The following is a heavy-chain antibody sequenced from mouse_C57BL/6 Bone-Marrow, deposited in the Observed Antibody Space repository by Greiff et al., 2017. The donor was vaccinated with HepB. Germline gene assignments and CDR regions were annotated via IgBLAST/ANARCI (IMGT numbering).Heavy chain of an antibody. Sequence: EVKLVESGGGLVKPGGSLKLSCAASGFTFSSYAMSWVRQTPEKRLEWVATISDGGSYTYYPDNVKGRFTISRDNAKNNLYLQMSHLKSEDTAVYYCARDNYGTYYFDYWGRGTTLTVSS. D-gene: IGHD1-1*01. J-gene: IGHJ2*01. V-gene: IGHV5-4*01. CDR1: GFTFSSYA. CDR3: ARDNYGTYYFDY. CDR2: ISDGGSYT.